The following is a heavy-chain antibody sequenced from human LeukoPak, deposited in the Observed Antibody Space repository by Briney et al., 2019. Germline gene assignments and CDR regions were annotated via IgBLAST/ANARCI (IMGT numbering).Heavy chain of an antibody. CDR1: GYTFSGYH. J-gene: IGHJ5*02. D-gene: IGHD2-2*01. CDR3: AREGCSSTNCHVLGDDNWFDP. Sequence: ASVKVSCKASGYTFSGYHMHWVRQAPGQGLEWMGWINPNSGGTNYAQKFQGRVTMTRDTSISTAYMELSRLRSDDTAVYYCAREGCSSTNCHVLGDDNWFDPWGQGTLVTVSS. CDR2: INPNSGGT. V-gene: IGHV1-2*02.